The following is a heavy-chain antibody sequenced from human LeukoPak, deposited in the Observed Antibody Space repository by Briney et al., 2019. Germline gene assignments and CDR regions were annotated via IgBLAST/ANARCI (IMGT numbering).Heavy chain of an antibody. V-gene: IGHV3-74*01. Sequence: GGSLRLSCAASGFTFSTYWIHWVRQAPGKGLVWVSRINSDGSSTTYADSVKGRFTISRDNAMNTLYLQMNSLRAEDTAVYYCAREDGGNSEHFDYWGQGTLVTVSS. CDR3: AREDGGNSEHFDY. CDR2: INSDGSST. J-gene: IGHJ4*02. CDR1: GFTFSTYW. D-gene: IGHD4-23*01.